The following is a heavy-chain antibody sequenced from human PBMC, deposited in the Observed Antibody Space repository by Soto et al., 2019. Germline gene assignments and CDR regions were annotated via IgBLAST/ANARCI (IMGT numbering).Heavy chain of an antibody. D-gene: IGHD2-8*02. CDR1: DNTFTHYG. J-gene: IGHJ6*02. Sequence: ASVKVSCKSSDNTFTHYGINWVRQAPGQGLEWMGWISGYNGNTKYAQKFQDRVTMTADTSTRTAFMEVRSLTSDDTGVYFCAATGGNYFGLDVWGQGTTVTV. CDR2: ISGYNGNT. V-gene: IGHV1-18*01. CDR3: AATGGNYFGLDV.